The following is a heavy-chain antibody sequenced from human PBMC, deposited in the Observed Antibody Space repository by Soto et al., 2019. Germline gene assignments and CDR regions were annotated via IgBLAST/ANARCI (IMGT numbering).Heavy chain of an antibody. CDR3: ARDDLVVVAATDYYYYGMDV. D-gene: IGHD2-15*01. CDR1: GGSISSYY. V-gene: IGHV4-59*01. J-gene: IGHJ6*02. CDR2: IYYSGST. Sequence: QVQLQESGPGLVKPSETLSLTCTVSGGSISSYYWSWIRQPPGKGLEWIGYIYYSGSTNYNPPLKSRVTITLDTSKDRFSLKLSSVTAADTAVYYCARDDLVVVAATDYYYYGMDVWGQGTTVTVSS.